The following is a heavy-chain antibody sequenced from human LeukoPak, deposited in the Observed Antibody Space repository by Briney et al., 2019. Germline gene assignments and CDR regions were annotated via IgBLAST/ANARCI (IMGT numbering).Heavy chain of an antibody. J-gene: IGHJ4*02. D-gene: IGHD2-2*01. CDR1: GYTFTGYY. Sequence: ASVKVSCKASGYTFTGYYMHWVRQAPGQGLEWMGWINPNSGGTNYAQKFRGRVTMTRDTSISTAYMELSRLRSDDTAVYYCARAHPRGVPAAIFYWGQGTLVTVSS. CDR3: ARAHPRGVPAAIFY. V-gene: IGHV1-2*02. CDR2: INPNSGGT.